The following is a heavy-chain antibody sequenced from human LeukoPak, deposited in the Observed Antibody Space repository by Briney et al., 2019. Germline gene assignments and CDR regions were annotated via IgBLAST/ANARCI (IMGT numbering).Heavy chain of an antibody. D-gene: IGHD2-2*01. CDR1: GFTFSSYG. Sequence: GGSLRLSCVASGFTFSSYGMHWVRQAPGKGLEWVAVISYDGSNKYYADSVKGRFTISRDNSKNTLYLQMNSLRAEDTAVYYCAKFSPAITLHDAFDIWGQGTMVTVSS. J-gene: IGHJ3*02. CDR2: ISYDGSNK. V-gene: IGHV3-30*18. CDR3: AKFSPAITLHDAFDI.